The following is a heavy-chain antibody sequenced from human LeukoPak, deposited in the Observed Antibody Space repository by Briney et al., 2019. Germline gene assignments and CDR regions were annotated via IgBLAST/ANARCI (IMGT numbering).Heavy chain of an antibody. CDR2: ISAYNGNT. J-gene: IGHJ4*02. CDR1: GYTFTSYG. D-gene: IGHD2-15*01. CDR3: ARSTIGYCSGGSCYSLDYFDY. Sequence: ASVKVPCKASGYTFTSYGISWVRQAPGQGLEWVGWISAYNGNTNCAQKLQGRVTMTTDTSTSTAYMELRSLRSDDTAVYYCARSTIGYCSGGSCYSLDYFDYWGQGTLVTVSS. V-gene: IGHV1-18*01.